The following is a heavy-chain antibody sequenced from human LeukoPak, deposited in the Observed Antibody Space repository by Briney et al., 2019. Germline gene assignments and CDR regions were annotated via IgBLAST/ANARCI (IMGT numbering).Heavy chain of an antibody. V-gene: IGHV4-34*01. CDR1: GGSFSGYY. Sequence: SETLSLICAVYGGSFSGYYWSWIRQPPGKGLEWIGEINHSGSTNYNPSLKSRVTISVDTSKNQFSLKLSSVTAADTAVYYCARGEVVAALDYWGQGTLVTVSS. CDR2: INHSGST. J-gene: IGHJ4*02. CDR3: ARGEVVAALDY. D-gene: IGHD2-15*01.